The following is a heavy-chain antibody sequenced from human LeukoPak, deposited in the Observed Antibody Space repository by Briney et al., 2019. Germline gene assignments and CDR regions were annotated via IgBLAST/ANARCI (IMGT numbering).Heavy chain of an antibody. CDR3: ARGISGYGFGYYYYYMDV. V-gene: IGHV3-11*01. J-gene: IGHJ6*03. Sequence: PGGSLRLSCAASGFTFSDYYMNWIRQAPGKGLEWVSYISSGSTISYADFVKGRFTISRDNAKNSLYLQMNSLRDEDTAAYYCARGISGYGFGYYYYYMDVWGKGTTVTVSS. CDR1: GFTFSDYY. D-gene: IGHD5-12*01. CDR2: ISSGSTI.